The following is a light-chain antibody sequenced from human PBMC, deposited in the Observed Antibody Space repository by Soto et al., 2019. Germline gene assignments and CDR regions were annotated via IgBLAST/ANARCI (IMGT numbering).Light chain of an antibody. J-gene: IGKJ4*01. CDR3: EQASSFRLN. Sequence: DIQMTQPPSSVSASVGDRVTITCQASQDISSYLAWYQQKPGKAPKLLIFAASSLQSGVPSRFIGTRSGTVLTLAMIGLEHEDFATYYCEQASSFRLNVGGVTELDIK. CDR1: QDISSY. CDR2: AAS. V-gene: IGKV1D-12*01.